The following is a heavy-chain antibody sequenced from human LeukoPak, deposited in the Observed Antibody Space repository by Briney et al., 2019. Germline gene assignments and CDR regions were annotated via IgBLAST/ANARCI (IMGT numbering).Heavy chain of an antibody. CDR1: GYTFTSYY. J-gene: IGHJ4*02. CDR3: ARGWTTELSAMGY. V-gene: IGHV1-46*01. D-gene: IGHD4-11*01. Sequence: ASVKVSCKASGYTFTSYYMHWVRQAPGQGLEWMGLVNPSGGSTRYAQKSQGRVTMTRDTSTSIVYMELTSLRSEDTAVYYCARGWTTELSAMGYWGQGTLVTVSS. CDR2: VNPSGGST.